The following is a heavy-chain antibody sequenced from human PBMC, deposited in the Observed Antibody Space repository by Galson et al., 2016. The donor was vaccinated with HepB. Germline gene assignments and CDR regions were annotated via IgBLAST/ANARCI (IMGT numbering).Heavy chain of an antibody. Sequence: SLRLSCAASGFKFDENAMHWVRQRPGKGLEWVSLLSWDGVATYYVDSVKGRFIVSRDNTRNLLYLQMNSLRPDDTARYFCAKPGGAGPWSGGMDVWGQGTTVVVS. V-gene: IGHV3-43D*03. CDR3: AKPGGAGPWSGGMDV. D-gene: IGHD3-10*02. CDR1: GFKFDENA. CDR2: LSWDGVAT. J-gene: IGHJ6*02.